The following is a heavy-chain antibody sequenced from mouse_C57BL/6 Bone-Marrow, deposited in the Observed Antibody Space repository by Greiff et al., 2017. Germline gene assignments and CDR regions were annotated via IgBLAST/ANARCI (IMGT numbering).Heavy chain of an antibody. CDR3: TSSPSYFDD. J-gene: IGHJ2*01. V-gene: IGHV14-4*01. D-gene: IGHD1-1*01. Sequence: EVQLQQSGAELVRPGASVKLSCTASGFNIKDDYMHWVKQRPEQGLEWIGWIDPENGDTEYASKFQGKATITAVTSSNTAYLQLSCLTSEDTAVYYCTSSPSYFDDWGQGTTLTVSS. CDR2: IDPENGDT. CDR1: GFNIKDDY.